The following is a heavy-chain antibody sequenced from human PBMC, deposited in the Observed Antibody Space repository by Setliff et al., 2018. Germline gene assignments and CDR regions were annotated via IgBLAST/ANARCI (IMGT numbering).Heavy chain of an antibody. V-gene: IGHV1-3*01. CDR3: ARGPNFWSGYYSLRLRWFDP. Sequence: SVKVSCKASGYTFTSYAMHWVRQAPGQRLEWMGWINAGNGNTKYSQKFQGWVTMTRDTSISTAYMELSRLRSDDTAVYYCARGPNFWSGYYSLRLRWFDPWGQGTLVTVSS. CDR1: GYTFTSYA. CDR2: INAGNGNT. J-gene: IGHJ5*02. D-gene: IGHD3-3*01.